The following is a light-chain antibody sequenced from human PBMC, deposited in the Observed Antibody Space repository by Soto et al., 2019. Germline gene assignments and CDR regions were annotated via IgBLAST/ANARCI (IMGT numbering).Light chain of an antibody. Sequence: EIVLTQSPATLSLSPGERATLSCRASQSVSSYLAWYQQKPGQAPRLLIYDASNRATGIPARFSGSGSGTDFTLTISSLEPEDFAVYYCQQRINWPQIFTFGPRTKVDIK. V-gene: IGKV3-11*01. CDR3: QQRINWPQIFT. J-gene: IGKJ3*01. CDR1: QSVSSY. CDR2: DAS.